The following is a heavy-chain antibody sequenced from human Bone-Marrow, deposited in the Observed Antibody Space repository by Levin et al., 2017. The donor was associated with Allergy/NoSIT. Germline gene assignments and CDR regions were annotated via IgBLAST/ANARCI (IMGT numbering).Heavy chain of an antibody. Sequence: ASVKVSCKASGYSFSNYYVYWVRQAPGQGLEWMGLINPTGGFAKYAEKFQGRITLTRETSTTTVYMEVRSLKFEDTAVYYCARERISGTGDHDGMDVWGQGTTVTVTS. CDR1: GYSFSNYY. V-gene: IGHV1-46*01. CDR2: INPTGGFA. CDR3: ARERISGTGDHDGMDV. J-gene: IGHJ6*02. D-gene: IGHD1-7*01.